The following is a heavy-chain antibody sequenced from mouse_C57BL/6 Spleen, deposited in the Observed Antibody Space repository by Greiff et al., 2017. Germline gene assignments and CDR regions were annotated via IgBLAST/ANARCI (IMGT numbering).Heavy chain of an antibody. CDR3: GRSDDYGPDYYAMDY. CDR2: IDPSDSET. J-gene: IGHJ4*01. Sequence: VQLQQPGAELVRPGSSVKLSCKASGYTFTSYWMHWVKQRPIQGLEWIGNIDPSDSETHYNQKFKDKATFTVDKSSSTAYMQLSSLTSEDSAVYYCGRSDDYGPDYYAMDYWGQGTSVTVSS. CDR1: GYTFTSYW. D-gene: IGHD2-4*01. V-gene: IGHV1-52*01.